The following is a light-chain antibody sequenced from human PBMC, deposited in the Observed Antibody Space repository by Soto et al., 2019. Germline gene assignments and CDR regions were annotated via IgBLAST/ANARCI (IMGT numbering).Light chain of an antibody. CDR3: QQRSNWPPEIT. J-gene: IGKJ5*01. CDR1: QSVSSSY. V-gene: IGKV3D-20*02. Sequence: VLTQSPDTLPLSPWESATLCCRASQSVSSSYLAWYQQKPGQAPRLLIYDASNRATGIPARFSGSGSGTDFTLTSSSLEPEDFAFYYCQQRSNWPPEITFGQGTRLEI. CDR2: DAS.